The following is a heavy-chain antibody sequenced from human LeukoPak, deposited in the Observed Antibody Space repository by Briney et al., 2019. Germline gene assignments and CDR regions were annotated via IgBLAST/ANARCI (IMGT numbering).Heavy chain of an antibody. CDR1: GGTFSSYA. CDR2: INPNNGDT. CDR3: TREDYNSRNWFGP. J-gene: IGHJ5*02. V-gene: IGHV1-2*06. D-gene: IGHD4-11*01. Sequence: ASVKVSCKASGGTFSSYAISWVRQAPGQGLEWMGRINPNNGDTNFAQKFQGRVTMTRDASMNTAYMELSRLRFDDTAIYYCTREDYNSRNWFGPWGQGTLVTVSS.